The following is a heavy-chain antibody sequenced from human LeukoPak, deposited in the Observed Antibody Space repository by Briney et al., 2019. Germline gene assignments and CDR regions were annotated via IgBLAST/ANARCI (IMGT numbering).Heavy chain of an antibody. CDR2: ISQSGST. D-gene: IGHD2-2*01. J-gene: IGHJ4*02. V-gene: IGHV4-59*01. CDR3: ARDAFPSND. CDR1: GASITNYY. Sequence: SETLSLTCSVSGASITNYYRSWIRQPPGKGLEWIGYISQSGSTKYGPSLKGRVTISQDTTKNQFSLQLKSVTAADTAVYYCARDAFPSNDWGQGTLVTVSS.